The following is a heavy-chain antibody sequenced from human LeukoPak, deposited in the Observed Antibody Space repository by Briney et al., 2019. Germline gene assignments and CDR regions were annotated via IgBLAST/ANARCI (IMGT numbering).Heavy chain of an antibody. CDR3: ARVRTAYYPDY. D-gene: IGHD3/OR15-3a*01. CDR1: GFTFYTYT. J-gene: IGHJ4*02. Sequence: PGGSLRLSCVASGFTFYTYTMNWVRQAPGQGLDWVSSISSKSGYIHYADSVKGRFIISRDNAKNSLSLQMNSLRAEDTAVYYCARVRTAYYPDYWGQGTLVTVSS. CDR2: ISSKSGYI. V-gene: IGHV3-21*01.